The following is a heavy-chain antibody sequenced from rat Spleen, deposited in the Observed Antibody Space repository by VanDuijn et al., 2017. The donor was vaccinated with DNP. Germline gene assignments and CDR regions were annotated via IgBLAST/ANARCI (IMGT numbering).Heavy chain of an antibody. J-gene: IGHJ3*01. V-gene: IGHV1-43*01. CDR1: GYTFTTYY. CDR3: ATLSGYDGYWFAY. Sequence: QVQLQQSGAELAKPGSSVMISCRASGYTFTTYYIGWIKQTTRQGLEFIGYINMGSGGTNYNEKFKGKATLTVGKSSSTAFMQLSSLTPDDSAVYYCATLSGYDGYWFAYWGQGTLVTVSS. D-gene: IGHD1-12*03. CDR2: INMGSGGT.